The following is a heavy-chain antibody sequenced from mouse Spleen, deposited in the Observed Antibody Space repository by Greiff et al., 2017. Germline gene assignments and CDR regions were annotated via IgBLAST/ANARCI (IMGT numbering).Heavy chain of an antibody. V-gene: IGHV1-22*01. J-gene: IGHJ2*01. CDR2: INPNNGGT. CDR3: ARGIYDGYQYYFDY. CDR1: GYTFTDYN. Sequence: EVQLQQSGPELVKPGASVKMSCKASGYTFTDYNMHWVKQSHGKSLEWIGYINPNNGGTSYNQKFKGKATLTVNKSSSTAYMELRSLTSEDSAVYYCARGIYDGYQYYFDYWGQGTTLTVSS. D-gene: IGHD2-3*01.